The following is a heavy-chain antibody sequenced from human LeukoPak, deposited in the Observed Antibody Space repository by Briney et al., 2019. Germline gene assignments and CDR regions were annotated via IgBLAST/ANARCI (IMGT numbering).Heavy chain of an antibody. J-gene: IGHJ4*02. Sequence: HSGGSLRLSCAASGFTFSSYGMHWVRQAPGKGLEWVVVIWYDGSNKYYADSVKGRFTISRDNAKNSLYLQMNSLRSDDMALYYCVKGINMILMLTGFDYWGQGTLVTVSS. D-gene: IGHD3-22*01. CDR2: IWYDGSNK. V-gene: IGHV3-33*03. CDR3: VKGINMILMLTGFDY. CDR1: GFTFSSYG.